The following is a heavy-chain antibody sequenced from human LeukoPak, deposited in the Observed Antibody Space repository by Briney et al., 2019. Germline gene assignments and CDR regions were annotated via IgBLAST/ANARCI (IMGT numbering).Heavy chain of an antibody. CDR2: INYGGST. V-gene: IGHV4-39*01. J-gene: IGHJ4*02. CDR3: ARVLRYFAWPCDY. Sequence: SETLSLTCTISGGSISSSSFYWGWIRQPPGKGLEWIGSINYGGSTSYNPSLKNRVTVSLDTSKTQFSLRLSSVTAADTAVYYCARVLRYFAWPCDYWGQGTLVTVSS. CDR1: GGSISSSSFY. D-gene: IGHD3-9*01.